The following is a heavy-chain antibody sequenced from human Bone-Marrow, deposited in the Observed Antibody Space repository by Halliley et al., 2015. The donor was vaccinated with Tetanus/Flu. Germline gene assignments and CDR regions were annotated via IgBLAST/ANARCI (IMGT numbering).Heavy chain of an antibody. CDR3: ARGLYRPFDY. CDR2: ISGSGVDT. Sequence: LEWVSAISGSGVDTYYAGSVKGRFTISRDNSKNMLYLQMSSLRGEDTAVYYCARGLYRPFDYWGQGTLVTVSS. J-gene: IGHJ4*02. D-gene: IGHD3-10*01. V-gene: IGHV3-23*01.